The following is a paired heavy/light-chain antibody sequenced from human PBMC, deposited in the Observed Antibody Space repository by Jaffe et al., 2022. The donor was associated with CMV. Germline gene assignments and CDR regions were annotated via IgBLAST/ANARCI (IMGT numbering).Heavy chain of an antibody. CDR3: ARGRTNSWRGAHAY. V-gene: IGHV4-34*01. CDR2: MNHSGST. D-gene: IGHD1-20*01. CDR1: GESFSNYY. J-gene: IGHJ4*02. Sequence: QVQLQQWGAGLLKPSETLSLTCVVYGESFSNYYWNWIRQPPGKGLEWIGEMNHSGSTNYNPSLKSRVTISIDTSKSQFSLKLNSVTAADTAVYYCARGRTNSWRGAHAYWGQGTLVTVSS.
Light chain of an antibody. V-gene: IGKV2-28*01. Sequence: EIVMTQSPLSLPVTPGEPASISCRSSQSLLHSNGYNYLDWYLQKPGKSPQLLIYLVSNRASGVPDRFSGSGSGTDFTLKISRVEAEDVGVYYCMQALQMYTFGQGTKLEIK. CDR1: QSLLHSNGYNY. CDR2: LVS. CDR3: MQALQMYT. J-gene: IGKJ2*01.